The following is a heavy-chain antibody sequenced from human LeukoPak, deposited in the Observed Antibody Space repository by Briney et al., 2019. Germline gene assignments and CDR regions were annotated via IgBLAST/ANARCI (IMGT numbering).Heavy chain of an antibody. CDR2: VTAFNENT. J-gene: IGHJ6*03. CDR1: GFALTTYN. D-gene: IGHD5-24*01. V-gene: IGHV1-18*01. CDR3: ARNTYGYKFSMDV. Sequence: ASVKVSCKASGFALTTYNIVWLRQAPGQGLEWVGWVTAFNENTHYSRKVQGRVTMTRDTSTSTAYMELRSLRFDDTAVYYCARNTYGYKFSMDVWGKGTTVTVSS.